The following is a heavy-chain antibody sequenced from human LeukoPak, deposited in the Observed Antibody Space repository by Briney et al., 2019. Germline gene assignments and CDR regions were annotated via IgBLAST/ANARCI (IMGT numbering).Heavy chain of an antibody. CDR1: GFSVSSNY. CDR3: ARDRPDWGPSDY. CDR2: IYSGGST. Sequence: GGSLRLSCAASGFSVSSNYMSWVRLAPGKGLEWVSVIYSGGSTYYADSVKGRFTISRDNSRNTLYLQMNSLRAEDTAVYYCARDRPDWGPSDYWGQGTLVTVSS. D-gene: IGHD3/OR15-3a*01. J-gene: IGHJ4*02. V-gene: IGHV3-66*01.